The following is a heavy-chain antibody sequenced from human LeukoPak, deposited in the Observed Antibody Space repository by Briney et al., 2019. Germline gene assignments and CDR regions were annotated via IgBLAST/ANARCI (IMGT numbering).Heavy chain of an antibody. D-gene: IGHD6-13*01. Sequence: GGSLRLSCAASGFRFDDYAMHWVRQAPGKGLEWVSGVSWDSAAIGYADSVRGRFTLSRDNAKNSLFLQMSSLRVEDTALYYCTKRARMGIAAAGDGFHIWGQGTMVTVSS. CDR3: TKRARMGIAAAGDGFHI. CDR2: VSWDSAAI. CDR1: GFRFDDYA. V-gene: IGHV3-9*01. J-gene: IGHJ3*02.